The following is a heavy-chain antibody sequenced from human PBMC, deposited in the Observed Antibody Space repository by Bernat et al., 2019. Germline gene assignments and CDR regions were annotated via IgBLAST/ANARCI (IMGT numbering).Heavy chain of an antibody. CDR1: GFTFSGSA. Sequence: EVQLVESGGGLVQPGGSLKLSCAASGFTFSGSAMHWVRQASGKGLEWVGRIRSKANNYATTYGASVKGRFTISRDDSKNTAYLQMSSLKTEDTAVYYCTRLLPGSSTSCCTWGQGTLVTVSS. CDR2: IRSKANNYAT. V-gene: IGHV3-73*01. CDR3: TRLLPGSSTSCCT. D-gene: IGHD2-2*01. J-gene: IGHJ5*02.